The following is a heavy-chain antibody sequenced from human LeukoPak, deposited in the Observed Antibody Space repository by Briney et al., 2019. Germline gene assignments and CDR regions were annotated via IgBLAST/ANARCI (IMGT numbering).Heavy chain of an antibody. V-gene: IGHV4-61*08. Sequence: SETLSLTCTVSGGSISSGDYYWSWIRQPPGKGLEWIGYIYYSGSANYNPSLKSRVTISVDTSKNQFSLKLSSVTAADTAVYYCARIHLATIHAFDIWGQGTMVTVSS. CDR2: IYYSGSA. CDR1: GGSISSGDYY. D-gene: IGHD5-12*01. J-gene: IGHJ3*02. CDR3: ARIHLATIHAFDI.